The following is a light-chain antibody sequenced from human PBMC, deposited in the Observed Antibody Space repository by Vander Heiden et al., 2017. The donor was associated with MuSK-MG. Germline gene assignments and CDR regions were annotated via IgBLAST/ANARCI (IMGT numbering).Light chain of an antibody. V-gene: IGLV3-21*02. J-gene: IGLJ1*01. CDR2: DDS. CDR1: KSGSII. Sequence: SDVLTQTPSVSVAPGQPAMITGGLNKSGSIIVHWYQRKPGQAPVVFVNDDSVRPPGIPERFSGSNFENTATLTISRVEAGDEADYYCQVGDNSYDPGVFGAGTKVTVL. CDR3: QVGDNSYDPGV.